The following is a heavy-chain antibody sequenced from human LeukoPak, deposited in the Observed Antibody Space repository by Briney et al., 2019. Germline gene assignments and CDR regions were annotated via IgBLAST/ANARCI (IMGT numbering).Heavy chain of an antibody. V-gene: IGHV3-21*01. Sequence: GGSLRLSCAASGFTFSSYEMNRVRQAPGKGLEWVSSISSSSSYIYYADSVKGRFTISRDNAKNSLYLQMNSLRAEDTAVYYCARGGYSGIFDYWGQGTLVTVSS. J-gene: IGHJ4*02. CDR2: ISSSSSYI. D-gene: IGHD5-18*01. CDR1: GFTFSSYE. CDR3: ARGGYSGIFDY.